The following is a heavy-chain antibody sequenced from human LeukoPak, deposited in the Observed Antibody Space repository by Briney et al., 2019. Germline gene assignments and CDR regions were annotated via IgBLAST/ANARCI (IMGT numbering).Heavy chain of an antibody. CDR1: GFIVSSNY. J-gene: IGHJ6*02. V-gene: IGHV3-53*01. CDR3: ARGGGLDV. CDR2: IYSDGNT. Sequence: GGSLRLSCAASGFIVSSNYMSWVRQAPGKGLEWVSVIYSDGNTYNADSVKGRFTISRDNSKNTLFLQMNSLRAEDTAVYYCARGGGLDVWGQGATVTVSS. D-gene: IGHD3-16*01.